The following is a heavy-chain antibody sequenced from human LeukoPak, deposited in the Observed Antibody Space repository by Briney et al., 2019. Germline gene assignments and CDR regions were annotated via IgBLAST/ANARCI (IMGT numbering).Heavy chain of an antibody. J-gene: IGHJ4*02. CDR1: FXXXX. Sequence: FXXXXISWVRQAPGQGXEWXGWMNPNSGNTGYXQKFQGRVTITRNTSISTAYMELSSLRSEETAVYYCAXXXXXXXXXXXXXDYXGQXTXVTVSS. V-gene: IGHV1-8*03. CDR3: AXXXXXXXXXXXXXDY. CDR2: MNPNSGNT.